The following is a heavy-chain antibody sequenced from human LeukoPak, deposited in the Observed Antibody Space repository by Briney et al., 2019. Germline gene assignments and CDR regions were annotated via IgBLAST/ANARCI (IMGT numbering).Heavy chain of an antibody. Sequence: GRSLRLSCAASGFTFSSYAMHWVRQAPGKGLEWVAVISYDGSNKYYADSVKGRFTISRENSKNTLNLQMNSLRAEDTAVYYCARDHYGSGDARRFDYWGQGTLVTVSS. J-gene: IGHJ4*02. D-gene: IGHD3-10*01. CDR1: GFTFSSYA. CDR3: ARDHYGSGDARRFDY. V-gene: IGHV3-30-3*01. CDR2: ISYDGSNK.